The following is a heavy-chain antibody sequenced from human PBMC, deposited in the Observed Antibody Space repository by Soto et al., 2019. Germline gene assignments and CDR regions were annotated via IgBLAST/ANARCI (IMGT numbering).Heavy chain of an antibody. Sequence: GSAVKVSCKASGYTFTPYPIHWVRQAPGQNLEWMGWINNGNGNTDYSQQFKDRVTITRDTSASTVYMELTSLRSEDTALYYCASEPLCGGSCDENWFAPWGQGTPVTVSS. V-gene: IGHV1-3*04. CDR1: GYTFTPYP. D-gene: IGHD2-15*01. CDR2: INNGNGNT. J-gene: IGHJ5*01. CDR3: ASEPLCGGSCDENWFAP.